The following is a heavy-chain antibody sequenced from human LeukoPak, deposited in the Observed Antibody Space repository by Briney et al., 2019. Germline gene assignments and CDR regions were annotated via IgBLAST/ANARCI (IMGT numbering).Heavy chain of an antibody. J-gene: IGHJ3*02. Sequence: GGSLGLSCAASGFTFSSYAMTWVRQAPGKGLEWVSAISGSGVSTYYADSVKGRFTISRDNSENTLYLQMSSLRAEDTAVYYCAKDYRYCTSTSCYGDDAFDIWGQGTMVTVSS. CDR3: AKDYRYCTSTSCYGDDAFDI. CDR1: GFTFSSYA. CDR2: ISGSGVST. D-gene: IGHD2-2*01. V-gene: IGHV3-23*01.